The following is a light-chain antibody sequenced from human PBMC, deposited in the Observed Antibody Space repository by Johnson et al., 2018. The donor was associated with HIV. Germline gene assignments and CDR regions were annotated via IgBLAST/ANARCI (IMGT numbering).Light chain of an antibody. CDR3: GTWDTSLSAGGV. CDR1: SSNIGNNY. CDR2: ENT. J-gene: IGLJ1*01. V-gene: IGLV1-51*02. Sequence: QSVLTQPPSVSAAPGQKVTISCSGSSSNIGNNYVSWYQQVPGTAPKVLIYENTRRPSGIPDRFSGSKSGTSATLGITGLQTGDEADYYCGTWDTSLSAGGVFGSGTKVTVL.